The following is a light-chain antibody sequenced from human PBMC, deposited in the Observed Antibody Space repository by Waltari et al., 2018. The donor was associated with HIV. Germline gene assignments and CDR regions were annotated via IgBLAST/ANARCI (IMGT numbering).Light chain of an antibody. CDR1: SSNIGAGYD. Sequence: QSVLTQPPSVSGAPGQRVTISCTGSSNIGAGYDVHWYQQLPGTAPNLIIYGANNRSSVFPDRFSGSKSVASASLAIAGLQAEDEADYYCQSYDNSVSDSVVFGGGTKVTVL. V-gene: IGLV1-40*01. J-gene: IGLJ3*02. CDR2: GAN. CDR3: QSYDNSVSDSVV.